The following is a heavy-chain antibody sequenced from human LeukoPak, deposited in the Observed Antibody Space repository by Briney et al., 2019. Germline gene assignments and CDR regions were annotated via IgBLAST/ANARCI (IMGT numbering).Heavy chain of an antibody. J-gene: IGHJ5*02. V-gene: IGHV4-59*01. CDR2: IYYSGST. Sequence: SETLSLTCTVSGGSISSYYWSWIRQPPGKGLEWIGYIYYSGSTNYNPSLKSRVTISVDTSKNQFSLKLSSVTAADTAVYYYARGGPRDYVSWFDPWGQGTLVTVSS. CDR1: GGSISSYY. CDR3: ARGGPRDYVSWFDP. D-gene: IGHD3-16*01.